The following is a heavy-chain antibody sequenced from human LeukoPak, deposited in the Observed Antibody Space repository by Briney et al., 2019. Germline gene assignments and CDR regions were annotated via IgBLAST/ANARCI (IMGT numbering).Heavy chain of an antibody. V-gene: IGHV3-30*02. CDR3: AKDSRARQFGEFLSRAPQYNWFDP. J-gene: IGHJ5*02. CDR2: IRYDGSNK. D-gene: IGHD3-10*01. Sequence: HSGGSLRLSRAVSGFTFSNYGMHWVRQAPGKGLEWVAFIRYDGSNKFYPDSVKGRFTISRDNSKNTLYLQMNSLRAEDTAVYYCAKDSRARQFGEFLSRAPQYNWFDPWGQGTLVTVSS. CDR1: GFTFSNYG.